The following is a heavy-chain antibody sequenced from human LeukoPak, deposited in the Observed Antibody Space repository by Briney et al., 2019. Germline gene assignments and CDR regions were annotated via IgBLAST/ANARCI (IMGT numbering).Heavy chain of an antibody. Sequence: SVKVSCKASGGTFTSYAISWVRQAPGQGLEWMGGIIPIFGTANYAQKFQGRVTITTDESTSTAYMELSSLRSEDTAVYYCARAAYYYDSSGYYFDYWGQGTLVTVSS. CDR2: IIPIFGTA. J-gene: IGHJ4*02. CDR3: ARAAYYYDSSGYYFDY. D-gene: IGHD3-22*01. V-gene: IGHV1-69*05. CDR1: GGTFTSYA.